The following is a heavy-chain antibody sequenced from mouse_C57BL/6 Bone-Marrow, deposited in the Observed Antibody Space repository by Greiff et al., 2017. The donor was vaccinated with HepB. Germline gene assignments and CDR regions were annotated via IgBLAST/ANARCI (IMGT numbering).Heavy chain of an antibody. CDR1: GFNIKDDY. Sequence: VQLKESGAELVRPGASVKLSCTASGFNIKDDYMHWVKQRPEQGLEWIGWIDPGNGDTEYASKFQGKATITADTSSNTAYLQLSSLTSEDTAVYYCTKPYYGSSYDAMDYWGQGTSVTVSS. J-gene: IGHJ4*01. CDR2: IDPGNGDT. V-gene: IGHV14-4*01. D-gene: IGHD1-1*01. CDR3: TKPYYGSSYDAMDY.